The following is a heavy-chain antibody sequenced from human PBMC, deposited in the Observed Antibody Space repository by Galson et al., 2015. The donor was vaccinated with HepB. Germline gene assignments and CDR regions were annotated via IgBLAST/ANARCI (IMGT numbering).Heavy chain of an antibody. CDR2: ITSSGGNS. D-gene: IGHD2-15*01. Sequence: SLRLSCAASGFSFTRYAMTWVRQAPGKGLEWVSSITSSGGNSYYTDSVKGRFTVSRDNSKNTLLLQLNSLRAEDTATYFRAKDGIMVANNPYHFHYWGQGTLVTVSS. CDR1: GFSFTRYA. V-gene: IGHV3-23*01. J-gene: IGHJ4*02. CDR3: AKDGIMVANNPYHFHY.